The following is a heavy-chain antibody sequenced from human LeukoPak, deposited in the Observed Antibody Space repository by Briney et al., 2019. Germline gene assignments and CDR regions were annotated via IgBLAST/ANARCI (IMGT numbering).Heavy chain of an antibody. CDR2: MNPNSGNT. Sequence: ASVKVSCKASGYTFTSYDINWVRQATGQGLEWMGWMNPNSGNTGYAQKFQGRVTMTRSTSISTAYMELSSLRSEDTAVYYCARGLMRGGSYWRLYMDVWGKGTTVTISS. V-gene: IGHV1-8*01. D-gene: IGHD1-26*01. J-gene: IGHJ6*04. CDR1: GYTFTSYD. CDR3: ARGLMRGGSYWRLYMDV.